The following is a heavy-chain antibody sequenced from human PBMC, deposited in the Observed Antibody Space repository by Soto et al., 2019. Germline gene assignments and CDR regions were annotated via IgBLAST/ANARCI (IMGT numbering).Heavy chain of an antibody. V-gene: IGHV4-34*01. J-gene: IGHJ6*02. Sequence: QVQLQQWGAGLLKPSETLSLTCAVNGGSFSAYYWTWIRQPPGRGLEGIGEIDLSGPTTDNPSLESRVTIAIDTAKNRFSLNVTSVTAADTAVYYCVRGLRYSGMDVWGQGTTVTVS. CDR2: IDLSGPT. D-gene: IGHD2-15*01. CDR3: VRGLRYSGMDV. CDR1: GGSFSAYY.